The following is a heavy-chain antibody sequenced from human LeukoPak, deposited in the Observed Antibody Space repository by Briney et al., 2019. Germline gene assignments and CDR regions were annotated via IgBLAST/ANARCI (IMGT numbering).Heavy chain of an antibody. V-gene: IGHV1-2*02. J-gene: IGHJ4*02. CDR1: GYTFTGYY. CDR2: INPNSGGT. CDR3: ARQIGGGYALDY. D-gene: IGHD5-12*01. Sequence: ASVKVSCKASGYTFTGYYMHWVRQATGQGLEWMVWINPNSGGTNFAQKFQGRVTVTRDTSINTAYMELSGLKSDDTAVYYCARQIGGGYALDYWGQGTLVTVSS.